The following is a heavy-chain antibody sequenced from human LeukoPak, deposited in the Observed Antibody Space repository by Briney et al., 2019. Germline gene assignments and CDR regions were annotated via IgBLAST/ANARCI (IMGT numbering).Heavy chain of an antibody. V-gene: IGHV3-23*01. CDR3: TTVPYCGGDCYFPPDY. Sequence: GGSLRLSCGASGFTFTNYATSWVRQAPGKGLEWVSVISASATSAYYADSVKGRFTISRDNSKNTLYLQMNSLKTEDTAVYYCTTVPYCGGDCYFPPDYWGQGTLVTVSS. CDR2: ISASATSA. J-gene: IGHJ4*02. CDR1: GFTFTNYA. D-gene: IGHD2-21*02.